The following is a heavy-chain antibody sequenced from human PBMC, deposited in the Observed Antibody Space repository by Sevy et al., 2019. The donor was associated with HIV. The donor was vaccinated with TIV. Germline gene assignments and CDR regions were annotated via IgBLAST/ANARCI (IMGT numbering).Heavy chain of an antibody. Sequence: GESLKISCKGSGYSFTSYWNSWVRQMPGKGLEWMGRIDPSDSYTNYSPSFQGHVIISADKSNSPAYLQWSSLKASDTAIYYCARRGETTKGDWNCVDYYYYKDVWGKGTTVTVSS. CDR3: ARRGETTKGDWNCVDYYYYKDV. V-gene: IGHV5-10-1*01. D-gene: IGHD1-7*01. J-gene: IGHJ6*03. CDR2: IDPSDSYT. CDR1: GYSFTSYW.